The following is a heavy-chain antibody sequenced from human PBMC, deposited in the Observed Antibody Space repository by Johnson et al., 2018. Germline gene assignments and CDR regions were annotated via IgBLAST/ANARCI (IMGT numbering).Heavy chain of an antibody. V-gene: IGHV3-30*18. CDR1: GFTFSSYG. J-gene: IGHJ6*02. Sequence: VQLLESGGGVVQPGRSLRLSCAASGFTFSSYGMHWVRQAPGKGLEGVAVISYDGSNKYYADSVKGRFTISRDNSKNTLYLQMNSLRAEDTAVYYWAKDHIVVVPAAIGSYGMDVWGQGTTVTVSS. D-gene: IGHD2-2*01. CDR2: ISYDGSNK. CDR3: AKDHIVVVPAAIGSYGMDV.